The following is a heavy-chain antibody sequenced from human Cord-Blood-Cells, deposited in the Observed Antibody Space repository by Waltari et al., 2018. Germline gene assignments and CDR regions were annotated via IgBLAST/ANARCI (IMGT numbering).Heavy chain of an antibody. D-gene: IGHD6-13*01. CDR3: ARETSSYSSSWQNYFDY. CDR1: GFTFSSYG. Sequence: QVQLVESGGGVVQPGRSLRLSCAASGFTFSSYGMHWVRQAPGKGLEWVAVIWYDGSNKDYAESVKGRFTISRDNSKNTLYIQMNSLRAEDTAVYYCARETSSYSSSWQNYFDYWGQGTLVTVSS. J-gene: IGHJ4*02. V-gene: IGHV3-33*01. CDR2: IWYDGSNK.